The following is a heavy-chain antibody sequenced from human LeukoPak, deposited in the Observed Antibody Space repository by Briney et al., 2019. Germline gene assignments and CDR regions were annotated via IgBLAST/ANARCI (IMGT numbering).Heavy chain of an antibody. CDR2: MNPSDFDV. CDR1: GYNFDSYL. CDR3: ARQSGYYAFDF. Sequence: GESLEISCEGSGYNFDSYLIAWVRQVPGKGLEWMGIMNPSDFDVRKSPSFQGQVTISVDQSISTAYLEWSSLKASDTAIYYCARQSGYYAFDFWGQGTLVTVSS. V-gene: IGHV5-51*01. D-gene: IGHD3-22*01. J-gene: IGHJ4*02.